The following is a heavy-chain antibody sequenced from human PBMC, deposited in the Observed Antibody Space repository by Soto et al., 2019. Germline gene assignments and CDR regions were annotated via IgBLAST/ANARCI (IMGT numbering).Heavy chain of an antibody. CDR3: ARGRVVGATGRGYYFDY. CDR1: GGSFSGYY. Sequence: QVQLQQWGAGLLKPSETLSLTCAVYGGSFSGYYWSWIRQPPGKGLEWIGEINHSGSTNYNPSLKSRVTISVDTSKNQFSLKLSSVAAEDTAVYYCARGRVVGATGRGYYFDYWGQGTLVTVSS. V-gene: IGHV4-34*01. J-gene: IGHJ4*02. D-gene: IGHD1-26*01. CDR2: INHSGST.